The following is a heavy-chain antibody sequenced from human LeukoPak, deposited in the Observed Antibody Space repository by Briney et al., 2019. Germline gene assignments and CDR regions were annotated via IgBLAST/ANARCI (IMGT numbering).Heavy chain of an antibody. Sequence: GGSLRLSCAASGFTFSSYSMNWVRQAPGKGLEWVAVISYDGSNKYYADSVKGRFTISRDNSKNTLYLQMNSLRAEDTAVYYCIEGIQVFRGNYYYYGMDVWGQGTTVTVSS. CDR1: GFTFSSYS. CDR2: ISYDGSNK. J-gene: IGHJ6*02. V-gene: IGHV3-30*03. CDR3: IEGIQVFRGNYYYYGMDV. D-gene: IGHD3-10*01.